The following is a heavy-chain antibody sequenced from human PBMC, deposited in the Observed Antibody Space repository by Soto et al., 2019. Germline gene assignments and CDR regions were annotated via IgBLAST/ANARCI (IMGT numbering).Heavy chain of an antibody. J-gene: IGHJ4*02. CDR2: IYPGDSDT. CDR3: ARPLYYDILTGYPTEYYFDY. CDR1: GYSFTSYW. D-gene: IGHD3-9*01. Sequence: PGAALKISCKGSGYSFTSYWIGWERQMPGKGLEWMGIIYPGDSDTRYSPSFQGQVTISADKSISTAYLQWSSLKASDTAMYYCARPLYYDILTGYPTEYYFDYWGQGTLVTVSS. V-gene: IGHV5-51*01.